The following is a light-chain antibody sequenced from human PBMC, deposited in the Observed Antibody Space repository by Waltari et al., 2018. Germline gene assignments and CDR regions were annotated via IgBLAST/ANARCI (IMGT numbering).Light chain of an antibody. CDR2: RAS. V-gene: IGKV3-20*01. J-gene: IGKJ1*01. CDR1: QSVGSSS. Sequence: EIVLTQSPGTASLSPGERVTLPCRASQSVGSSSLAWYQQKPGQAPSLVIYRASRRATGIPARFSGSGSGTDFSLTISRLEPEDFAVYYCQQHGTLPATFGQGTKVEIK. CDR3: QQHGTLPAT.